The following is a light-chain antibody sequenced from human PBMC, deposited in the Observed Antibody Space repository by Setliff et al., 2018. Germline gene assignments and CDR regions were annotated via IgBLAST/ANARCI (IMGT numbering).Light chain of an antibody. CDR3: QQFNSSPLT. J-gene: IGKJ4*01. CDR1: QGINSA. CDR2: GAS. V-gene: IGKV1-13*02. Sequence: AIQLTQSPSTLSASVGDRVTITCRASQGINSALAWYQQKPGKPPKLLIYGASNLESGVPPRFSGSGSGTDFTLIISSLQPEDFATYYCQQFNSSPLTFGGGTKVDIK.